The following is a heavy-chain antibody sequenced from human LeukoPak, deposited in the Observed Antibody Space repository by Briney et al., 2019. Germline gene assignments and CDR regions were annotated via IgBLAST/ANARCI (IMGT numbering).Heavy chain of an antibody. CDR2: ISYSGST. Sequence: PSETLSLTCTVSGGSFSSYYWSWIRQPPGKGLEWIGYISYSGSTNYNPSLKSRLTISLDTSKRQFSLNLNSVTVADTALYYCARDYGGGWYQIDYWGQGTLVTVSS. V-gene: IGHV4-59*12. D-gene: IGHD6-13*01. CDR1: GGSFSSYY. CDR3: ARDYGGGWYQIDY. J-gene: IGHJ4*02.